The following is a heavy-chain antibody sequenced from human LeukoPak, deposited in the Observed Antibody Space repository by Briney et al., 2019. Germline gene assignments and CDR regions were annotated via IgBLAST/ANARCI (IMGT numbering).Heavy chain of an antibody. CDR1: GGTFSSYA. V-gene: IGHV1-69*04. Sequence: SGKVSCKASGGTFSSYAISWVRQAPGQGLEWMGRIITILGIAKYAQKCQGRVTIRADKSTSTAYMELSSLRSEDTAVYYCADVTVAFDWGQGTLVTVSS. D-gene: IGHD2-15*01. J-gene: IGHJ1*01. CDR2: IITILGIA. CDR3: ADVTVAFD.